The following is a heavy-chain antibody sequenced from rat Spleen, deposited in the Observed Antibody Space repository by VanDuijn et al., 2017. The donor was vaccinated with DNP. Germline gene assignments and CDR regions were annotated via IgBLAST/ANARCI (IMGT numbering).Heavy chain of an antibody. CDR2: VNKDSRTI. CDR1: GFIFNDFW. CDR3: TSNPHIRTAAPFDY. D-gene: IGHD3-8*01. Sequence: EVKFVESGGGLVQPGRSLKLSCAASGFIFNDFWMGWVRQAPGKGLEWIGEVNKDSRTIKYSPSLKDKFTISRDNVQNTLYLQMNKLGSEDTAIYYCTSNPHIRTAAPFDYWGQGVMVTVSS. V-gene: IGHV4-2*01. J-gene: IGHJ2*01.